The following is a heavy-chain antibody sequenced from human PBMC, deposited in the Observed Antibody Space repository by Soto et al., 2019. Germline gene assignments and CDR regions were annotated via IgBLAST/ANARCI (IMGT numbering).Heavy chain of an antibody. V-gene: IGHV5-51*01. D-gene: IGHD2-15*01. CDR2: IYPSDSDT. Sequence: PGESLKISCKGSGYSFTTSWIAWVRQMPGKGLEWMGIIYPSDSDTRYSPSFQGQVTISADKSISTVYLQWSSLKASDTEMYYWAGPDIGFCNGGSCCHGYTFDIWGQGTMVTVSS. J-gene: IGHJ3*02. CDR3: AGPDIGFCNGGSCCHGYTFDI. CDR1: GYSFTTSW.